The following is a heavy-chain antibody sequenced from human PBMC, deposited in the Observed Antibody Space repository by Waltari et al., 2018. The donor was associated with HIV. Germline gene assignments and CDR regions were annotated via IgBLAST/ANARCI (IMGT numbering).Heavy chain of an antibody. D-gene: IGHD3-22*01. V-gene: IGHV1-69*01. J-gene: IGHJ4*02. CDR2: IIPIFGTA. CDR3: ARGDSSGYGVGDY. Sequence: QVKLVQSGAAVKTPVSSVTVSCKASGGPFSSYAISWVRQAPGQGLEWMGGIIPIFGTANDAQKFQGRVTITADESTSTAYMELSSLRSEDTAVYYCARGDSSGYGVGDYWGQGTLVTVSS. CDR1: GGPFSSYA.